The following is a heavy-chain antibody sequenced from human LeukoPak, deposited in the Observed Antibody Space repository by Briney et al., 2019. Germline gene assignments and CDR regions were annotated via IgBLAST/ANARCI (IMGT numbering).Heavy chain of an antibody. D-gene: IGHD1-7*01. CDR2: ISSRGDTM. CDR1: GFSFSDYY. CDR3: ARVMGNYASDY. V-gene: IGHV3-11*04. J-gene: IGHJ4*02. Sequence: NPGGSLRLSCAASGFSFSDYYMSWIRQAPGKGLEWVSYISSRGDTMSYADSVKGRFTISRDNAKNSLYLQMSSLRAEDAAIYYCARVMGNYASDYWGQGALVTVSS.